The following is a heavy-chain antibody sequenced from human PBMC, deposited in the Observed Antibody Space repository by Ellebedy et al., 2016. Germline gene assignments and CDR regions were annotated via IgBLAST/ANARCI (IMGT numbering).Heavy chain of an antibody. Sequence: GESLKISXAASGFTFSSYSMNWVRQAPGKGLEWVSSISSSSSYIYYADSVKGRFTISRDNAKNSLYLQMNSLRAEDTAVYYCASGVYDFWSGYSPGSDWFDPWGQGTLVTVSS. CDR2: ISSSSSYI. CDR3: ASGVYDFWSGYSPGSDWFDP. CDR1: GFTFSSYS. V-gene: IGHV3-21*01. D-gene: IGHD3-3*01. J-gene: IGHJ5*02.